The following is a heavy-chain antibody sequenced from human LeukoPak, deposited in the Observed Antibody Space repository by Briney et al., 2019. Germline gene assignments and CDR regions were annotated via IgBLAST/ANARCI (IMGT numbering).Heavy chain of an antibody. V-gene: IGHV3-48*04. Sequence: GGSLRLSCAASGFIFSSYSVNWVRQAPGKGLEWVSYISGSGSTMYYADSVKGRFTISRDNAEYSLHLQLHSLRVEDTAVYYCARGGLGSWTFDSWGQGTLVTVSS. CDR1: GFIFSSYS. CDR3: ARGGLGSWTFDS. J-gene: IGHJ4*02. CDR2: ISGSGSTM. D-gene: IGHD1-26*01.